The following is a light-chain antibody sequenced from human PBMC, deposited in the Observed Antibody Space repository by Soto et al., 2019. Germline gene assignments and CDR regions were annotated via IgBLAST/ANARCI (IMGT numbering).Light chain of an antibody. V-gene: IGKV3-15*01. CDR1: QSVNNN. J-gene: IGKJ4*01. CDR3: QQYNNSPLT. CDR2: GAS. Sequence: EIVMTQSPATLSVSPGERATLSCRASQSVNNNLAWYQQKPGQAPRLLIYGASARATGIPARFSGSGSGTEFTLTISSLQSEDFAVYYCQQYNNSPLTFRGGTKVEIK.